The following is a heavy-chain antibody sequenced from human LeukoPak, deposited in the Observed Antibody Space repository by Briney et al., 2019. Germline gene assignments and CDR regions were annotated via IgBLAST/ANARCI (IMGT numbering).Heavy chain of an antibody. V-gene: IGHV1-46*01. CDR1: GYAFISHS. J-gene: IGHJ4*02. D-gene: IGHD6-13*01. Sequence: ASVKVSCKASGYAFISHSTNWVRQAPGQGLEWMGIINPSGGSTSYAQKFQGRVTMTRDTSTSTVYMELSSLRSEDTAVYYCARVRYSSSWFLSYWGQGTLVTVSS. CDR2: INPSGGST. CDR3: ARVRYSSSWFLSY.